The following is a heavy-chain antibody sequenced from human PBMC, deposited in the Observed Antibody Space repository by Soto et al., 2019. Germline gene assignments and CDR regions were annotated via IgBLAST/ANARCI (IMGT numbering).Heavy chain of an antibody. CDR2: ISPYNGNT. CDR1: GFTFTDYG. Sequence: GASVKVSCKASGFTFTDYGITWVRQAPGQGFEWMGSISPYNGNTIYAPNVQGRVSMTTDTSTDTVSLGLTSLRSDDTAVYYCPREYLDYYDTSGYYYWGQGTLVTVSS. CDR3: PREYLDYYDTSGYYY. V-gene: IGHV1-18*04. J-gene: IGHJ4*02. D-gene: IGHD3-22*01.